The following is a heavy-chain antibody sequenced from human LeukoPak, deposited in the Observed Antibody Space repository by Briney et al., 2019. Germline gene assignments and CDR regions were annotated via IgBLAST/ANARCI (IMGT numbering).Heavy chain of an antibody. D-gene: IGHD3-10*01. J-gene: IGHJ5*02. CDR2: INHSGST. CDR1: GGSFSGYY. V-gene: IGHV4-34*01. CDR3: ARDTGQYAPGTPGFTRFDP. Sequence: SETLSLTCAVYGGSFSGYYWAWIRQPPGKGLEWIGEINHSGSTNYNPSLKSRVTISVDTSKNQFSLRLTSVTAADTAVYYCARDTGQYAPGTPGFTRFDPWGQGTLVTVSS.